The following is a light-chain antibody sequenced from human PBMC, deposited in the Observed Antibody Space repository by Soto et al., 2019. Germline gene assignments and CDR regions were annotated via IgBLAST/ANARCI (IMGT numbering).Light chain of an antibody. V-gene: IGKV3-20*01. J-gene: IGKJ4*01. CDR2: GAS. Sequence: PGERATLSCRTSERLDTPYLAWYQQKPGQAPRLLIYGASNRATGIPDRFSGSGAGTDFTLTISRLEPEDFAVYFCQQYVSPLTFGGGTKLEIK. CDR1: ERLDTPY. CDR3: QQYVSPLT.